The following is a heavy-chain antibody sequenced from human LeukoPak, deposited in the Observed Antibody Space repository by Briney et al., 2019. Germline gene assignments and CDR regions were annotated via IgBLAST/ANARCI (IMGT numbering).Heavy chain of an antibody. CDR1: GFTFSSYG. CDR3: AKASIGYCSGGSCYLLDY. V-gene: IGHV3-30*02. Sequence: GGSLRLSCAASGFTFSSYGMHWVRQAPGKGLEWVAFIRYDGSNKYYADSVKGRFTISRGNSKNTLYLQMNSLRAEDTAVYYCAKASIGYCSGGSCYLLDYWGQGTLVTVSS. J-gene: IGHJ4*02. D-gene: IGHD2-15*01. CDR2: IRYDGSNK.